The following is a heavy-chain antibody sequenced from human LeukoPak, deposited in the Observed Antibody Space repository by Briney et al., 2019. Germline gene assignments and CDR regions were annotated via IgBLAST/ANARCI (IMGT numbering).Heavy chain of an antibody. CDR3: ARVKYSSSWYRQQYYYFDY. CDR2: IYYSGST. V-gene: IGHV4-39*07. Sequence: SETLSLTCTVSGGSISSSSYYWGWIRQPPGKGLEWIGSIYYSGSTYYNPSLKSRVTISADTSKNQFSLKLSSVTAADTAVYYCARVKYSSSWYRQQYYYFDYWGQGTLVTVSS. CDR1: GGSISSSSYY. J-gene: IGHJ4*02. D-gene: IGHD6-13*01.